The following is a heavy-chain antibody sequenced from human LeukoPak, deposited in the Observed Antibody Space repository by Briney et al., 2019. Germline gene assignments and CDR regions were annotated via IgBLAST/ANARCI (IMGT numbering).Heavy chain of an antibody. J-gene: IGHJ4*02. CDR2: IYYSGST. V-gene: IGHV4-59*01. Sequence: SETLSLTCTVSGGSISSYYWSWIRQPPGKGLEWIGYIYYSGSTNYNPSLKSRVTISVDTSKNQFSLKLSSVTAADTAVYYCARASMITFGGVITYYFDCWGQGTLVTVSS. CDR1: GGSISSYY. CDR3: ARASMITFGGVITYYFDC. D-gene: IGHD3-16*02.